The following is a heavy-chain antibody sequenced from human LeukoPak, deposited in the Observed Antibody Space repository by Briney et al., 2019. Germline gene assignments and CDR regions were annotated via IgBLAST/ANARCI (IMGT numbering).Heavy chain of an antibody. CDR1: GFTFSSFG. V-gene: IGHV3-33*01. D-gene: IGHD3-22*01. Sequence: GRALRLSCAASGFTFSSFGMHWVGQAPGMGLEWVAVIWYDGGHKYYADSVKGRFSISRDNSKNTLYLQMNSLRAEDTAVYYCARDRDYDSANFDYWGQGPLVTVSS. CDR2: IWYDGGHK. J-gene: IGHJ4*02. CDR3: ARDRDYDSANFDY.